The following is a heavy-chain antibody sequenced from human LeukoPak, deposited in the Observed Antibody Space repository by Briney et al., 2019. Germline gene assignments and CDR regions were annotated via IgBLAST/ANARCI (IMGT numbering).Heavy chain of an antibody. CDR2: ISYEDGSNK. Sequence: RGSLRLSCAASGFTFRSFVMHWVRQAPGKGLEWVAAISYEDGSNKYYADSVKGRFTISRDNSKYTVYLEMNSLRVEDTAMYYCSKERPEKYYAPGIYFDYWGQGTLVTVSS. CDR1: GFTFRSFV. CDR3: SKERPEKYYAPGIYFDY. D-gene: IGHD3-10*01. V-gene: IGHV3-30*04. J-gene: IGHJ4*02.